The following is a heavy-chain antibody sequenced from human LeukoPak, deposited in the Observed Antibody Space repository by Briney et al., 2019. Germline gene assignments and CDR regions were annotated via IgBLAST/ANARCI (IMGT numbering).Heavy chain of an antibody. CDR2: IYYSGST. CDR1: GGSISSYY. Sequence: SETLSLTCTVSGGSISSYYWSWIRQPPGKGLEWIGYIYYSGSTNYNPSLKSRVTISVDTSKNQFSLKLSSVTAADTAVYYCARVRGCDNQLDYWGQGTLVTVSS. CDR3: ARVRGCDNQLDY. V-gene: IGHV4-59*01. D-gene: IGHD5-12*01. J-gene: IGHJ4*02.